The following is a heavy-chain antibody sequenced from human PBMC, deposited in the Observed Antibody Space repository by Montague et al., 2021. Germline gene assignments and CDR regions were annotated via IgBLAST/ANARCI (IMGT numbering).Heavy chain of an antibody. CDR1: GVSISSSNYQ. J-gene: IGHJ3*02. CDR2: IYYSGTT. D-gene: IGHD3-10*01. V-gene: IGHV4-39*01. CDR3: TRKEWFGDYGFDI. Sequence: SETLSLTCTVSGVSISSSNYQWGWIRQPPGKGPEWIGSIYYSGTTYYNPSLRSRVTISVDTSENQFSLKLNSVTAADTAFYYCTRKEWFGDYGFDIWGQGTMVTVSS.